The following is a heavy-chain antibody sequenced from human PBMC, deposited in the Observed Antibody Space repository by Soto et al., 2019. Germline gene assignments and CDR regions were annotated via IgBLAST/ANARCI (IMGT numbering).Heavy chain of an antibody. CDR2: IDPIDSKT. J-gene: IGHJ6*02. V-gene: IGHV5-10-1*01. CDR1: GYNFDTYW. CDR3: ARRIAAAGGYYYYAFDV. D-gene: IGHD6-13*01. Sequence: PGESLKISCKGSGYNFDTYWINWVRQTPGKVLEWMGRIDPIDSKTKYSPSLEGHITISVDKSISTTYLQWSSLKASDTAIYYCARRIAAAGGYYYYAFDVWGXGTAVKVSS.